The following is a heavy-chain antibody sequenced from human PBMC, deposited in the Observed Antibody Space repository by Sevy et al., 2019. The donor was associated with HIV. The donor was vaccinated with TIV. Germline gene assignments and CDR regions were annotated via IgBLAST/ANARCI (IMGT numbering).Heavy chain of an antibody. J-gene: IGHJ3*02. Sequence: ASVKVSCKASGYTFTDYYLHWVRQAPGQGLEWMGWFNPKSGGTTYAQKFQGRVTMTRDTSITTAYMDLTRLTSDDTAVYYCARLGYCRSYSCYSGFLGAFDIWGQGTEVTVSS. CDR3: ARLGYCRSYSCYSGFLGAFDI. CDR1: GYTFTDYY. V-gene: IGHV1-2*02. CDR2: FNPKSGGT. D-gene: IGHD2-2*01.